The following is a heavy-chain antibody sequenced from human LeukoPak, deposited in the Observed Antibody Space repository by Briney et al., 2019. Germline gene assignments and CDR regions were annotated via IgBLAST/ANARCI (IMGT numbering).Heavy chain of an antibody. V-gene: IGHV1-69*05. CDR3: ARSSPTISRLAGPFDF. Sequence: SVKVSCKASGGTFSSYAISWVRQAPGQGLEWMGGIIPIFGTANYAQKFQGRVTITTDESTSTAYMELSSLRSEDTAVYYCARSSPTISRLAGPFDFWGQGTLVTVSS. CDR2: IIPIFGTA. J-gene: IGHJ4*02. CDR1: GGTFSSYA. D-gene: IGHD6-25*01.